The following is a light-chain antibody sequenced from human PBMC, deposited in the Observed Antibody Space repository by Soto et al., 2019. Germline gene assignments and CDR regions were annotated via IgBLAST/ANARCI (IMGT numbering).Light chain of an antibody. CDR1: QNINIF. CDR2: AAS. Sequence: DIQVTQSLSSLSASVGDRVTITCRTSQNINIFLNWYQQKPRRAPMVVISAASKLQSGVPSRFSGRGSGTEFTLTISNLQPGDSALYFCQESYSTPLAFGGGTRVEIK. J-gene: IGKJ4*01. V-gene: IGKV1-39*01. CDR3: QESYSTPLA.